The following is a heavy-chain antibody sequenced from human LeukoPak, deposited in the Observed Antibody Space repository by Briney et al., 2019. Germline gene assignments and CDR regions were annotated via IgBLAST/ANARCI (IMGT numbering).Heavy chain of an antibody. V-gene: IGHV1-24*01. CDR3: ATEIMGLRDEYYYYYYMDV. D-gene: IGHD3-16*01. CDR1: GYTLTELS. CDR2: FDPEDGET. J-gene: IGHJ6*03. Sequence: ASVKVSCKVSGYTLTELSMHWVRQAPGKGLELMGGFDPEDGETIYAQKFQGRVTMTEDTSTDTAYMELSSLRSEDTAVYYCATEIMGLRDEYYYYYYMDVWGKGTTVTVSS.